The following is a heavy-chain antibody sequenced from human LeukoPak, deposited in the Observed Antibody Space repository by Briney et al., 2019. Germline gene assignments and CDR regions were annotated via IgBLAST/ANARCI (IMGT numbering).Heavy chain of an antibody. J-gene: IGHJ4*02. Sequence: SETLSLTCTVSGGSISSYYWSWIRQPPGKGLEWIGYIYYSGSTNYNPSLKSRVTISVDTSKNQFSLKLSSVTAADTAVYYCRAEGGKKYYFDYWGQGTVVTVSS. V-gene: IGHV4-59*01. CDR2: IYYSGST. D-gene: IGHD1-1*01. CDR3: RAEGGKKYYFDY. CDR1: GGSISSYY.